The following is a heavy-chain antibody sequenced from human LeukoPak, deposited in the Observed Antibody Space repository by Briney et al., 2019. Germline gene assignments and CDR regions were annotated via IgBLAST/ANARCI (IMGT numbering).Heavy chain of an antibody. V-gene: IGHV3-7*03. D-gene: IGHD2-15*01. CDR1: GFIFSGSW. CDR3: TTDTWYSAGH. J-gene: IGHJ4*02. Sequence: GVSLRLSCTASGFIFSGSWLALIRQAPGKVLESVAIINKDGSEKYYVDSMKGRFTLSRDNAKNSLFLQMNSLRAEDTAIYYCTTDTWYSAGHWGQGTLVTVSS. CDR2: INKDGSEK.